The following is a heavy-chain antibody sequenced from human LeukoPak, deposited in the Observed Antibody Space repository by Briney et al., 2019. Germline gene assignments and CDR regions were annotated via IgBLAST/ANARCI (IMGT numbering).Heavy chain of an antibody. CDR2: IYYSGST. J-gene: IGHJ4*02. V-gene: IGHV4-39*01. CDR3: ARLGTGTNCFDY. Sequence: SETLSLTCTVSGGSISSSSYYWGWIRQPPRKGLEWIGGIYYSGSTYYNPSLKSRVTISVDTSKKQFSLKLRSVTPPDTRLDYCARLGTGTNCFDYWGQGSLVSV. D-gene: IGHD1/OR15-1a*01. CDR1: GGSISSSSYY.